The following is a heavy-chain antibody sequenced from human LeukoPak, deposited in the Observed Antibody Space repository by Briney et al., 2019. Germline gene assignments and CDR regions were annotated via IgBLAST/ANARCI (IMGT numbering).Heavy chain of an antibody. CDR3: ARALGKNWFDP. Sequence: SQTLPLTCAISGDSVSSNSAVWNWIRQSPSRGLEWLGRTYYRSKWYNDYAVSVKSRITINPDTSKNQFSLQPNSVTPEDTAVYYCARALGKNWFDPWGQGTLVTVSS. CDR1: GDSVSSNSAV. D-gene: IGHD3-16*01. CDR2: TYYRSKWYN. J-gene: IGHJ5*02. V-gene: IGHV6-1*01.